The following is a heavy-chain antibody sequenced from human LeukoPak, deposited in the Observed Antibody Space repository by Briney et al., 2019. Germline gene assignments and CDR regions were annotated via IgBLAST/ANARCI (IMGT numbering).Heavy chain of an antibody. D-gene: IGHD3-22*01. CDR2: ISGSGGST. CDR1: ALTFSSYA. J-gene: IGHJ4*02. CDR3: ARDGGYYYFLFDY. Sequence: GGSLRLSCAASALTFSSYAMSWVRQAPGKGLEWVSAISGSGGSTYYADSVKGRFTISRDNSKNTLYLQMNSLRAEDTAVYYCARDGGYYYFLFDYWGPGTLVTVSS. V-gene: IGHV3-23*01.